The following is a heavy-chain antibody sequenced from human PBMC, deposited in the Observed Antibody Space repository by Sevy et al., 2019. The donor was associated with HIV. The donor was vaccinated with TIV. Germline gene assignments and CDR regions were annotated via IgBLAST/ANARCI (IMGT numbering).Heavy chain of an antibody. V-gene: IGHV3-23*01. CDR1: GFTFRDYS. CDR2: FSFGCGQI. J-gene: IGHJ4*02. D-gene: IGHD2-8*01. CDR3: AREGCTKPHDY. Sequence: GGSLRLSCVASGFTFRDYSMNWVRQAPGKGLEWVSTFSFGCGQINYADSVKGRFTISRDNSKNSFYLQMNNLRAEDTAIYFCAREGCTKPHDYWGQGTLVTVSS.